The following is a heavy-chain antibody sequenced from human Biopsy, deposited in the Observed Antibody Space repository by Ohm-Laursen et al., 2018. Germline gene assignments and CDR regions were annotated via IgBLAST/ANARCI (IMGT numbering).Heavy chain of an antibody. V-gene: IGHV6-1*01. CDR2: TFSRAKWYT. D-gene: IGHD2-21*02. CDR3: ARSGSDSLNYYFDF. CDR1: GDSVSSNRAA. J-gene: IGHJ4*02. Sequence: QTLSLTCAISGDSVSSNRAAWNWIRQSPSRGLEWLGRTFSRAKWYTDFAVSVKSRITLTPDPSTNQFSLQLNSVTPDDTAVYYCARSGSDSLNYYFDFWGQGTLVTVSS.